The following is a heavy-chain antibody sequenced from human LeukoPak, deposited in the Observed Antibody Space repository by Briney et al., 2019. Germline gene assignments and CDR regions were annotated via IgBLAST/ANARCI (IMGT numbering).Heavy chain of an antibody. CDR2: IFYSGST. CDR3: ARTNPSFDY. CDR1: GGSISSYY. V-gene: IGHV4-59*08. Sequence: SETLSLTCTVSGGSISSYYWSWIRQPPGKGLEWIGYIFYSGSTNYNPSLKSRVTISVDTSKNQVSLKLRYVTAADTAVYYCARTNPSFDYWGQGTLVTVSS. J-gene: IGHJ4*02.